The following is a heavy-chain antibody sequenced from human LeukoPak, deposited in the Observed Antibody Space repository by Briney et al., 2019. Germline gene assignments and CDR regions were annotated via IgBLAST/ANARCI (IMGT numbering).Heavy chain of an antibody. V-gene: IGHV3-33*01. CDR1: GFTFSSYG. Sequence: GGSLRLSCAASGFTFSSYGMHWVRQAPGKGLEWVAVIWYDGGNKYYADSVKGRFTISRDNSKNTLYLQMNSLRAEDTAVYYCARDKYFGITMVRGDFDYWGQGTLVTVSS. CDR2: IWYDGGNK. CDR3: ARDKYFGITMVRGDFDY. J-gene: IGHJ4*02. D-gene: IGHD3-10*01.